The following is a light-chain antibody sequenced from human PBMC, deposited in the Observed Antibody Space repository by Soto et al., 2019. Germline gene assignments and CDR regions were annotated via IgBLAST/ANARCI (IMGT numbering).Light chain of an antibody. CDR3: SSYTSSSTWV. Sequence: QSALTQPASVSGSPGQSITISCTGTSIDVCGYNYVSWYQQHPGKAPKLMIYEVSNRPSGVSNRFSGSKSGNTASLTISGLQAEDVADYYCSSYTSSSTWVFGGGTKLTVL. CDR1: SIDVCGYNY. J-gene: IGLJ3*02. CDR2: EVS. V-gene: IGLV2-14*01.